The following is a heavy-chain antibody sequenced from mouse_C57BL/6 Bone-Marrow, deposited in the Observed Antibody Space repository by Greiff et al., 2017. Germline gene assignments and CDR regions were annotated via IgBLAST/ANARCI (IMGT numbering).Heavy chain of an antibody. CDR2: IDPSDSYT. Sequence: QVQLQQPGAELVKPGASVKLSCKASGYTFTSYWMQWVKQRPGQGLEWIGEIDPSDSYTNYNQKFKGKATLTVDTSSSTAYMQLSSLTSEDSSVEYCATSVTGDMDYWGQGTSVTGSS. CDR3: ATSVTGDMDY. D-gene: IGHD2-12*01. V-gene: IGHV1-50*01. J-gene: IGHJ4*01. CDR1: GYTFTSYW.